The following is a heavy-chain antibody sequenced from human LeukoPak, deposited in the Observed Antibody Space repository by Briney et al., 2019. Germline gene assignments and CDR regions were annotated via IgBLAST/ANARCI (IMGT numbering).Heavy chain of an antibody. CDR3: ARGRLTIFGVVKRAAFDY. J-gene: IGHJ4*02. V-gene: IGHV4-34*01. Sequence: SETLSLTCAVYGGSFGGYYWSWIRQPPGKGLEWIGEINHSGSTNYNPSLKSRVTISVDTSKNQFSLKLSSVTAADAAVYYCARGRLTIFGVVKRAAFDYWGQGTLVTVSS. D-gene: IGHD3-3*01. CDR2: INHSGST. CDR1: GGSFGGYY.